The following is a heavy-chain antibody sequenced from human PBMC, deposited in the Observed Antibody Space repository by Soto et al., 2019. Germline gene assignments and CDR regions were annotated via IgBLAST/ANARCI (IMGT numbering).Heavy chain of an antibody. J-gene: IGHJ6*02. CDR2: IKSTTDGGTT. V-gene: IGHV3-15*07. CDR1: GFTFSNAW. D-gene: IGHD3-3*01. Sequence: EVQLVESGGGLVKPGGSLRLSCAASGFTFSNAWMNWVRQAPGKGLEWVGRIKSTTDGGTTDYAAPVKGRFTISRDDSKNTLYLQMNSLKTEDTAVYYCTTLSITIFGVVLMDVWGQGTTVTVSS. CDR3: TTLSITIFGVVLMDV.